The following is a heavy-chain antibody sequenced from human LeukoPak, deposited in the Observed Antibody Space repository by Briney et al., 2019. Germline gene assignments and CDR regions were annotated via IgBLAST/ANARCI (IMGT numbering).Heavy chain of an antibody. CDR1: GYTFSTYS. CDR2: IDVTTGIS. D-gene: IGHD2-2*01. J-gene: IGHJ4*02. CDR3: ARDLSSSTSCYYY. V-gene: IGHV3-23*01. Sequence: SCKASGYTFSTYSMSWVRQAPGKGLEWVSTIDVTTGISYYADSVKGRFTISRDNAKNSLYLQMNSLRAEDTAVYYCARDLSSSTSCYYYWGQGTLVTVSS.